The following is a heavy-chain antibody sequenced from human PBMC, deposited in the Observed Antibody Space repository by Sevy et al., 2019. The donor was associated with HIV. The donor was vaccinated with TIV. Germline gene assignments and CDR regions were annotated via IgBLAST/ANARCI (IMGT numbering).Heavy chain of an antibody. CDR2: IGSSGSTI. D-gene: IGHD3-22*01. J-gene: IGHJ4*02. V-gene: IGHV3-11*01. CDR1: GFTFSDYY. CDR3: ARATPMIVVVAHFDY. Sequence: GGSLRLSCAASGFTFSDYYMSWIRQAPGKGLEWVSYIGSSGSTIYYAASRKGRFTFSMDNAKNSLYLQMNSLGAEDTAVYYCARATPMIVVVAHFDYWGQGTLVTVSS.